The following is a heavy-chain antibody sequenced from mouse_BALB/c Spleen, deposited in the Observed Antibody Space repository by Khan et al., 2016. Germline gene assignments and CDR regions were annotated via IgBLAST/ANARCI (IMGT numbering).Heavy chain of an antibody. CDR3: AKANWDGMYYYAMDY. CDR2: ICRGGST. CDR1: GFSLTSYG. D-gene: IGHD4-1*01. V-gene: IGHV2-5*01. J-gene: IGHJ4*01. Sequence: VQLQESGPGLVQPSQSLSITCTVSGFSLTSYGVHWVRQSPGKGLEWLGVICRGGSTDYNAAIMSRLSITKDNSKSQVFFKMHSLQADDTGIYDCAKANWDGMYYYAMDYWGQGTSVTVSS.